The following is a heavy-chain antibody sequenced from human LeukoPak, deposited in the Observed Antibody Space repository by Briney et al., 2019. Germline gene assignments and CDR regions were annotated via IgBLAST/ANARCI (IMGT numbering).Heavy chain of an antibody. CDR1: GYTFTSYD. Sequence: PEASVKVSCKASGYTFTSYDVNWVRQPTGQGLEWMGWMNPNSGNTGYAQKFQDRVTMTRNTSISTAYMELSSLRSEATAVYYCARGRRDSRQFDYWGQGTLVTVSS. D-gene: IGHD3-10*01. V-gene: IGHV1-8*01. J-gene: IGHJ4*02. CDR2: MNPNSGNT. CDR3: ARGRRDSRQFDY.